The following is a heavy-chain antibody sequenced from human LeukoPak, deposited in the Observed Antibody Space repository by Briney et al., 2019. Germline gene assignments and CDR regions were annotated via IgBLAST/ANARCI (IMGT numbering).Heavy chain of an antibody. D-gene: IGHD3-10*01. CDR3: ARGVTGGSGSYNY. J-gene: IGHJ4*02. CDR2: IYSGGST. Sequence: GGSLRLSCAASGFTVSSNYMSWVRQAPGKGLEWVSVIYSGGSTYYADSVKGRFTISRDNSKNTLYLQMNSLRAEDTAVYYCARGVTGGSGSYNYWGQGTLVTVSS. V-gene: IGHV3-66*01. CDR1: GFTVSSNY.